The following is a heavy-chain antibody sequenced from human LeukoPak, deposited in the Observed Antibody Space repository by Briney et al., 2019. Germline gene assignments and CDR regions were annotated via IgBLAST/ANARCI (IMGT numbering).Heavy chain of an antibody. V-gene: IGHV4-4*07. CDR1: GGSISSYY. D-gene: IGHD6-13*01. J-gene: IGHJ5*02. Sequence: SETLSLTCTVSGGSISSYYWSWIRQPAGKGLEWIGRIYTSGSTNYNPSLKSRVTMSVDTSKNQFSLKMSSVTAADTAVYYCARHAGPGISWSEFDPWGQGTLVTVSS. CDR2: IYTSGST. CDR3: ARHAGPGISWSEFDP.